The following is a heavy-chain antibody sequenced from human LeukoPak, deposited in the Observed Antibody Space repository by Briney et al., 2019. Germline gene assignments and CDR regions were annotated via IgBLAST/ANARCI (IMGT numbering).Heavy chain of an antibody. CDR2: AIPVFRTS. V-gene: IGHV1-69*13. Sequence: GASVKVSCKASGGTFRTSGVNWVRQAPGQRLEWMGCAIPVFRTSNYAEEFQDRVTITADESTSTAYMELSSLRSEDTAVYYCATSENPVAIPITWGQGTLVSVSS. D-gene: IGHD4-23*01. CDR3: ATSENPVAIPIT. J-gene: IGHJ5*02. CDR1: GGTFRTSG.